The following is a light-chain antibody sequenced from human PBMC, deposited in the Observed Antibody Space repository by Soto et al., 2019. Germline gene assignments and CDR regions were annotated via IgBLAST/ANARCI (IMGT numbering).Light chain of an antibody. J-gene: IGLJ3*02. CDR3: LLSYSGARV. CDR2: NTS. Sequence: HAVVTQEPSLTVSPGGTVTLTCGSSTGTVTSGHYPYWFHQKPGQAPRTLVYNTSDKHSWTPARFSGSLLGGKAALTLSGAQPEDEADFYCLLSYSGARVFGGGTKLTVL. CDR1: TGTVTSGHY. V-gene: IGLV7-46*01.